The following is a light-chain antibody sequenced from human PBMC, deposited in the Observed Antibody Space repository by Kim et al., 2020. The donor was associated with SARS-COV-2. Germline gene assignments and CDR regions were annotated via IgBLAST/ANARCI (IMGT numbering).Light chain of an antibody. CDR3: QQYADWPPLT. V-gene: IGKV3-15*01. J-gene: IGKJ2*01. Sequence: EIVLTQSPATLSVSPGERITLSCSASQRISSSLAWYQQKPGQAPSLLIYDASTRATGIPDRFSGSGSGTEFTLTITSLQSEDVAVYFCQQYADWPPLTFGQGTKLEI. CDR2: DAS. CDR1: QRISSS.